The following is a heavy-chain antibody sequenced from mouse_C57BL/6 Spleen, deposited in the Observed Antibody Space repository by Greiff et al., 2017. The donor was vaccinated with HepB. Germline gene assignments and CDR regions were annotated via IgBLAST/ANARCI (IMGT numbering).Heavy chain of an antibody. CDR2: ISSGGSYT. V-gene: IGHV5-6*01. CDR3: ARHGVTTVVATDGYAMDY. CDR1: GFTFSSYG. D-gene: IGHD1-1*01. J-gene: IGHJ4*01. Sequence: EVKLVESGGDLVKPGGSLKLSCAASGFTFSSYGMSWVRQTPDKRLEWVATISSGGSYTYYPDSVKGRFTISRDNAKNTLYLQMSSLKSEDTAMYYCARHGVTTVVATDGYAMDYWGQGTSVTVSS.